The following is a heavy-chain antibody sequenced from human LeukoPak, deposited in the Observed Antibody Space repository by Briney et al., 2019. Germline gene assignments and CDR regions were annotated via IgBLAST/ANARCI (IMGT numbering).Heavy chain of an antibody. CDR1: GFTFSSYA. J-gene: IGHJ4*02. V-gene: IGHV3-23*01. D-gene: IGHD5-18*01. CDR2: ISGSGGRT. CDR3: AKGPGIQLWSDY. Sequence: GESLKISCAASGFTFSSYAISWVRQAPGKGLDWVSAISGSGGRTYYADSVKGRFTISRDNSKNTLYLQMNSLRAEDTAVYYCAKGPGIQLWSDYWGQGTLVTVSS.